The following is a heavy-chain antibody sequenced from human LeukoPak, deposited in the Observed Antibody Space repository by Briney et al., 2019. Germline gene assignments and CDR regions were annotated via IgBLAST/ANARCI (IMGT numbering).Heavy chain of an antibody. Sequence: SETLSLTCTVSGGSISSYHWSWIRQPPGKGLEWIGYIHYSGSTNYNPSLKSGVTISVDMSKNQFSLKLSSVTAAETAVYFCARAVGTMIWKAWFDPWGQGTLVTVSS. CDR1: GGSISSYH. CDR2: IHYSGST. D-gene: IGHD1-26*01. CDR3: ARAVGTMIWKAWFDP. V-gene: IGHV4-59*01. J-gene: IGHJ5*02.